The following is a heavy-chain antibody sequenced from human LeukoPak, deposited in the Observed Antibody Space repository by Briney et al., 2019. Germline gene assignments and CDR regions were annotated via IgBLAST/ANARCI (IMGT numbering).Heavy chain of an antibody. J-gene: IGHJ4*02. CDR2: ISGSGKYI. CDR1: EFTFSSYN. D-gene: IGHD3-3*01. V-gene: IGHV3-21*01. Sequence: GGSLRLFCAASEFTFSSYNMNWVRQAPGKGLEWVSCISGSGKYIYYADSVKGRFTISRDNAKNSLYLQMNSLRAEDTAVYYCAREPFWSGYYSNLHFDYWGQGTLVTVSS. CDR3: AREPFWSGYYSNLHFDY.